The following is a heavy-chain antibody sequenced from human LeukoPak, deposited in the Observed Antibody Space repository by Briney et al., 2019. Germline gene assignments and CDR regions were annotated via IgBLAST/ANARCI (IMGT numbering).Heavy chain of an antibody. D-gene: IGHD2-8*01. CDR2: IIRGLGIS. CDR1: GGTFSSYA. J-gene: IGHJ4*02. CDR3: ASARQRHCTNGVCPSLTDS. V-gene: IGHV1-69*04. Sequence: SVKVSCKASGGTFSSYAINWVRQAPGQGLEWMGRIIRGLGISNYAQKFQGRVKITADKSTSTTYMELSSLRSEDTAVYYCASARQRHCTNGVCPSLTDSWGQGTLVTVSS.